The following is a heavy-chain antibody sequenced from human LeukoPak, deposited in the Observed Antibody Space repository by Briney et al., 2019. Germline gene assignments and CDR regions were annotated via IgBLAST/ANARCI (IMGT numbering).Heavy chain of an antibody. CDR3: ARRGLSSGWYVDI. Sequence: GESLKISCKGSGYSFTTYWIGWVRQMPGKGLEWMGIIYPGDSDTRYSPSFQGQVTIPADKSISTAYLQWSSLKASDTAMYYCARRGLSSGWYVDIWGQGTMVTVSS. CDR1: GYSFTTYW. V-gene: IGHV5-51*01. D-gene: IGHD6-19*01. CDR2: IYPGDSDT. J-gene: IGHJ3*02.